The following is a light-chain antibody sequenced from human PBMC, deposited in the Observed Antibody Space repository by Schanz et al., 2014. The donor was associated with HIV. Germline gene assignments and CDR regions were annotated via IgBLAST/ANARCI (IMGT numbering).Light chain of an antibody. Sequence: QSALTQPASVSGSPGQSITISCTGTSRDGGGYNYVSWYQHPPGKAPKLMIYDVSNRPSGVSSRFSGSKSGNTASLTISGLQAEDEADYCSSYTSSSTYVFGTGTKLTVL. J-gene: IGLJ1*01. CDR3: SSYTSSSTYV. CDR2: DVS. V-gene: IGLV2-14*03. CDR1: SRDGGGYNY.